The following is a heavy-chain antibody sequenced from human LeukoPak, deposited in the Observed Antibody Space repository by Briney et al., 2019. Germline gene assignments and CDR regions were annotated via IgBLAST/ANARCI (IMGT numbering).Heavy chain of an antibody. V-gene: IGHV3-48*02. Sequence: GGSLRLSCAASGFTFSSSSMNWVRQAPGKGLEWLSDIYATGTIKYYADSVRGRFTISRDNGENSLYLQMNNLRDEDTAVCYCARGVSGGYSPFDYWGQGTLVTVSS. CDR2: IYATGTIK. J-gene: IGHJ4*02. CDR1: GFTFSSSS. CDR3: ARGVSGGYSPFDY. D-gene: IGHD1-26*01.